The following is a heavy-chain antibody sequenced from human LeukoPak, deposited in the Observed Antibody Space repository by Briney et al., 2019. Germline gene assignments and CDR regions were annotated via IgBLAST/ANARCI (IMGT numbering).Heavy chain of an antibody. D-gene: IGHD3-3*01. CDR3: ARTSGDFWSGYLVDY. V-gene: IGHV3-21*01. J-gene: IGHJ4*02. CDR2: ISSSSSYI. CDR1: GFTFSSYS. Sequence: GGSLRLSCAASGFTFSSYSMNWVRQAPGKGLEWVSSISSSSSYIYYADSVKGRLTISRDNAKNSLYLQMNSLRAEDTAVYYCARTSGDFWSGYLVDYWGQGTLVTVSS.